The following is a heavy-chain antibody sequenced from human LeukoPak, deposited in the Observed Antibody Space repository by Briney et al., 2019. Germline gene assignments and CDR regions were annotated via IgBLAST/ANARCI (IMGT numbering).Heavy chain of an antibody. D-gene: IGHD6-19*01. J-gene: IGHJ6*02. CDR2: INPNSGGT. CDR1: GYTFTSYY. V-gene: IGHV1-2*04. Sequence: GASVKVSCKASGYTFTSYYMHWVRQAPGQGLEWMGWINPNSGGTNYAQKFQGWVTMTRDTSISTAYMELSRLRSDDTAVYYCARDKRAAGTGGYGMDVWGQGTTVTVSS. CDR3: ARDKRAAGTGGYGMDV.